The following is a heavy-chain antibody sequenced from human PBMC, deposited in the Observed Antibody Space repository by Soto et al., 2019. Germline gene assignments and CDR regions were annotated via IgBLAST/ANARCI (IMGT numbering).Heavy chain of an antibody. J-gene: IGHJ4*02. CDR1: GGSISSGGYS. CDR3: AAGGGLPRYY. Sequence: QLQLQESGSGLVKPSQTLSLTCAVSGGSISSGGYSWSWIRQPPGKGLEWIGYIYHSGSTYYNPPLKSRVTLSVERSKNQFSLKLSSVTAADTAVYYCAAGGGLPRYYWGQGTLVTVSS. CDR2: IYHSGST. V-gene: IGHV4-30-2*01. D-gene: IGHD5-12*01.